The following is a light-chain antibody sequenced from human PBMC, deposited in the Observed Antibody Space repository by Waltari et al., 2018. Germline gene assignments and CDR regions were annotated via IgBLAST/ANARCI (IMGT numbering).Light chain of an antibody. CDR1: SNDVGYYNY. J-gene: IGLJ1*01. CDR2: DVT. CDR3: CSYVGAYSWV. V-gene: IGLV2-11*01. Sequence: QSALTQPRSVSGSPGQAITISCTGTSNDVGYYNYVSWYQQRPGEAPVLIIYDVTRRASGCPDRFSGSKSGNTASLTISGLQAEDEADYYCCSYVGAYSWVFGVGTEVTVL.